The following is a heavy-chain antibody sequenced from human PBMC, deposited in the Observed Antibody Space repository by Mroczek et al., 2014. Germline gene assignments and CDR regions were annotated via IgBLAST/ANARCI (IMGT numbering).Heavy chain of an antibody. D-gene: IGHD5-18*01. CDR3: ARVDTAMVRGSVDY. V-gene: IGHV3-30-3*01. CDR2: ISYDGSNK. Sequence: QVQLVQSGGGVVQPGRSLRLSCAASGFTFSSYAMHWVRQAPGKGLEWVAVISYDGSNKYYADSVKGRFTISRDNSKNTLYLQMNSLRAEDTAVYYCARVDTAMVRGSVDYWGQGTLVTVSS. J-gene: IGHJ4*02. CDR1: GFTFSSYA.